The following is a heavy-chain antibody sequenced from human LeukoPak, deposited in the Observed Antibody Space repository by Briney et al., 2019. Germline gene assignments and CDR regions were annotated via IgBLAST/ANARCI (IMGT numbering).Heavy chain of an antibody. V-gene: IGHV3-72*01. CDR1: GLTLSDHN. Sequence: PGGSLRLSCAVSGLTLSDHNTDWVRQAPGKGLEWVGRTTNKAHSYTTEYAASVKGRFTISRDDSQNSLYLQMNSLKTEDTAVYYCARAPSGLDYWGQGILVTVSS. D-gene: IGHD5-12*01. CDR3: ARAPSGLDY. J-gene: IGHJ4*02. CDR2: TTNKAHSYTT.